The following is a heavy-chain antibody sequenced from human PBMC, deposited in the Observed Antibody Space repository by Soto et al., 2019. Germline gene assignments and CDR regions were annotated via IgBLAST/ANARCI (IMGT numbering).Heavy chain of an antibody. V-gene: IGHV3-30-3*01. CDR1: GFTFSSYA. CDR3: ASDGLFGYFDY. J-gene: IGHJ4*02. D-gene: IGHD3-16*01. CDR2: ISYDGSNK. Sequence: QVQMVESGGGVVQPGRYLRLSCAASGFTFSSYAMHWVRQAPGKGLEWVAVISYDGSNKYYADSVKGRFTISRDNSKNTLYLQMNSLRAEDTAVYYCASDGLFGYFDYWGQGTLLTVSS.